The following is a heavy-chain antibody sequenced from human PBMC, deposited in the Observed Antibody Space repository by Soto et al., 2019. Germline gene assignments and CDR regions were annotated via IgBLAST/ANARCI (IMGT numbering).Heavy chain of an antibody. CDR3: EKTKYSSAFDI. Sequence: SETLSLTCTVSGGSISSYYWSWIRQPPGKGLEWIGYIYYSGSTNYNPSLKSRVTISVDTSKNQFSLKLSSVTAADTAVYYCEKTKYSSAFDIWGQGTMVTVSS. J-gene: IGHJ3*02. CDR1: GGSISSYY. V-gene: IGHV4-59*01. D-gene: IGHD6-6*01. CDR2: IYYSGST.